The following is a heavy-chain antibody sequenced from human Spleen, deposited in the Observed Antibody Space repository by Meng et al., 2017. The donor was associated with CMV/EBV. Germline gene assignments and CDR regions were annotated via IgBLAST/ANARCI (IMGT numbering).Heavy chain of an antibody. CDR2: ISYSGST. V-gene: IGHV4-4*02. J-gene: IGHJ4*02. Sequence: SETLSLTCGVSGDSISSRTWWHWVRQPPGKGLEWIGEISYSGSTKYNPSLQSRVTISSDTTNNRFSLRLNSVTAADTGVYFCARSPGFWSLDYWGRGTLVTVSS. D-gene: IGHD2-8*02. CDR1: GDSISSRTW. CDR3: ARSPGFWSLDY.